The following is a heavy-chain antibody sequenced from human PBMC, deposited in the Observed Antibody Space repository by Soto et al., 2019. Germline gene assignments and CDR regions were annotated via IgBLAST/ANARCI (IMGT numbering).Heavy chain of an antibody. D-gene: IGHD2-21*01. CDR2: IYPGDSET. J-gene: IGHJ6*02. CDR3: ARRSYCDGCCTRRPYDYYGMDV. CDR1: GYSFTSYW. Sequence: EVQLVQSGAEVKKPGESLKISCKGSGYSFTSYWIVWVRQMPGKGLEWMGIIYPGDSETRYSPSLQGQVTMSADKSTSTAYLQWSSLKASDTAMYYCARRSYCDGCCTRRPYDYYGMDVWGQGTTVTVSS. V-gene: IGHV5-51*01.